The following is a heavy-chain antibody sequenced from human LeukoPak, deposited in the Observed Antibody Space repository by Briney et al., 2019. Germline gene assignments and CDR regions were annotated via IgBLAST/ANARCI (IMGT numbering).Heavy chain of an antibody. V-gene: IGHV1-46*01. CDR1: GYTFTSYY. Sequence: ASVKVSCKASGYTFTSYYMHWVRQAPGQGLEWMGIINPSGGSTSYAQKFQGRVTMTRDTSTSTVYMELSSLRSEDTAVYYCAREVRVGATLSYYYGMDVWGQGTTVTVSS. J-gene: IGHJ6*02. CDR2: INPSGGST. CDR3: AREVRVGATLSYYYGMDV. D-gene: IGHD1-26*01.